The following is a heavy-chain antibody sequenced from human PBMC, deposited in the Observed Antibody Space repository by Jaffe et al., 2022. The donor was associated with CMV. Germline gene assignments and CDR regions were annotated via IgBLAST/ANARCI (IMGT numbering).Heavy chain of an antibody. Sequence: EVQLVETGGGLIQPGGSLRLSCAASGFTVSSNYMSWVRQAPGKGLEWVSVIYSGGSTYYADSVKGRFTISRDNSKNTLYLQMNSLRAEDTAVYYCARLELGKTSFDYWGQGTLVTVSS. D-gene: IGHD7-27*01. CDR1: GFTVSSNY. J-gene: IGHJ4*02. CDR2: IYSGGST. CDR3: ARLELGKTSFDY. V-gene: IGHV3-53*02.